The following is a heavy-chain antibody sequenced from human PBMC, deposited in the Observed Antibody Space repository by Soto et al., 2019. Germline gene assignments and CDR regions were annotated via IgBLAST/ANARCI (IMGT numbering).Heavy chain of an antibody. CDR3: GRARGGEFWSGYLNWFDP. Sequence: DSVKVSCKTSGYTFTGYYMHWLRQAPGQGLEWMGWINPNSGGTNYAKKFQGWVTMTRDTSISTAYMELSRLRYDDTAVYYCGRARGGEFWSGYLNWFDPWGQGTLVTVSS. CDR1: GYTFTGYY. CDR2: INPNSGGT. V-gene: IGHV1-2*04. D-gene: IGHD3-3*01. J-gene: IGHJ5*02.